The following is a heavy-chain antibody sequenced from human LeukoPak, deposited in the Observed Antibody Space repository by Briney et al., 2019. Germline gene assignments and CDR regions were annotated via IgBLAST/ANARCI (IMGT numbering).Heavy chain of an antibody. J-gene: IGHJ5*01. CDR3: ASSPRLTTSWFLFNS. CDR1: GDSFSNYY. V-gene: IGHV4-59*08. Sequence: PSETLSLTCSISGDSFSNYYWTWIRQPPGKGLEWIGYVYYSGSTNYNPSLKTRLHLSVDTSKNRFSLKLSSVTAADTAVYYCASSPRLTTSWFLFNSWGHGTLVTVSS. D-gene: IGHD2-2*01. CDR2: VYYSGST.